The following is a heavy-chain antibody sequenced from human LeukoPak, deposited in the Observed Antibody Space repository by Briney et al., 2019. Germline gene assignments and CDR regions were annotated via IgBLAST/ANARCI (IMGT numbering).Heavy chain of an antibody. CDR3: ARCDYYGSGSYYTYYMGV. J-gene: IGHJ6*03. CDR2: IIPIFGTA. V-gene: IGHV1-69*05. Sequence: SVKVSCKASGGTFSSYAISWVRQAPGQGLEWMGRIIPIFGTANYEQKFQGRVTLTTDESTSTAYTELSSLRSDATAVYYCARCDYYGSGSYYTYYMGVWGKGPTVTVSS. CDR1: GGTFSSYA. D-gene: IGHD3-10*01.